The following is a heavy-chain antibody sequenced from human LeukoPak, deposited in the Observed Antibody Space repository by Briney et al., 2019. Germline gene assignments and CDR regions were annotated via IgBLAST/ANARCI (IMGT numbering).Heavy chain of an antibody. V-gene: IGHV3-23*01. CDR3: ARGTDAFDI. Sequence: GGSLRLSCAASGFTFSTYAMSWVRQAPGKGLEWVSGISGSGGSTYYADSVKGRFTISRDNSKNTLYLQMNSPRGEDTAVYYCARGTDAFDIWGQGTMVTVSS. J-gene: IGHJ3*02. CDR1: GFTFSTYA. CDR2: ISGSGGST.